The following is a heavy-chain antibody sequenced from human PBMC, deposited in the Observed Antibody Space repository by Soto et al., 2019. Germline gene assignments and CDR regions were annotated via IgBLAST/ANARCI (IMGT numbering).Heavy chain of an antibody. D-gene: IGHD3-10*01. V-gene: IGHV3-7*01. CDR3: ARDYYASGRHDY. CDR2: IKQDGSDK. J-gene: IGHJ4*02. CDR1: GFTFSSYW. Sequence: EVQLVESGGGLVQPGGSLRLSCVASGFTFSSYWMSWVRQAPGKGLEWVANIKQDGSDKYYVDSVKGRFTISRDNAKNLLYLQMNILRAEHTAVYYCARDYYASGRHDYWGQGTLVTVSS.